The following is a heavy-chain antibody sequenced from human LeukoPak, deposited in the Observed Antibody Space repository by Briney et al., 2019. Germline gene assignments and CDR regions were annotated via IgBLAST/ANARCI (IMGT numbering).Heavy chain of an antibody. CDR2: ISGSGGST. CDR1: GFTFSSYA. D-gene: IGHD2-2*01. Sequence: GGSLRLSCAASGFTFSSYAMSWVRQAPGKGLEWVSAISGSGGSTYYADSVKGRFTISRDNSKNTLYLQMNSLRAEDTAVYYCARAISDIVVVPAASALVYWGQGTLVTVSS. V-gene: IGHV3-23*01. CDR3: ARAISDIVVVPAASALVY. J-gene: IGHJ4*02.